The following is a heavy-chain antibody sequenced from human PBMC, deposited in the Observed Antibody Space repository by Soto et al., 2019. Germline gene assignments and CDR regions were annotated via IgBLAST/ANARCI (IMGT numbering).Heavy chain of an antibody. CDR1: GGSISSGGYY. J-gene: IGHJ6*02. V-gene: IGHV4-31*03. CDR2: IYYSGST. CDR3: ARAHYGDFGYGMDV. D-gene: IGHD4-17*01. Sequence: SETLSLTCTVSGGSISSGGYYWSWIRQHPGKGLEWIGYIYYSGSTYYNPSLKSRVTISVDRSKNQFSLKLSSVTAADTAVYYCARAHYGDFGYGMDVWAKGPRSPSP.